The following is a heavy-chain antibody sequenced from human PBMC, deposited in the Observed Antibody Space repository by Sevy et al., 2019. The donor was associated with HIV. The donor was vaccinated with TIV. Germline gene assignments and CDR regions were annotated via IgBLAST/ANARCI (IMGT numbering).Heavy chain of an antibody. CDR3: ARGLGTFLWFGDLNWFDP. CDR1: GGSFSGYF. J-gene: IGHJ5*02. D-gene: IGHD3-10*01. V-gene: IGHV4-34*01. Sequence: SETLSLTCAVYGGSFSGYFWTWIRQPPGKALEWIGEVSHGGTTNYNPSLKSRVTISVDTSKNQFSLNLSSVTAADTAVYYCARGLGTFLWFGDLNWFDPWGQGTLVTVSS. CDR2: VSHGGTT.